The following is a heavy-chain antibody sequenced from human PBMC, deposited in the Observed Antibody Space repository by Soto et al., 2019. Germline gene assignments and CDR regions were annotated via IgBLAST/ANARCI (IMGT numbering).Heavy chain of an antibody. CDR3: AKNQIRDYGDYSFDY. V-gene: IGHV3-30*18. Sequence: QVQLVESGGGVVQPGRSLRLSCAASGFTFSSYGMHWVRQAPGKGLEWVAVISYDGSNKYYADSVKGRFTISRDNSKNTLYLQMNSLRAEDMAVYYCAKNQIRDYGDYSFDYWGQGTLVTVSS. CDR1: GFTFSSYG. CDR2: ISYDGSNK. J-gene: IGHJ4*02. D-gene: IGHD4-17*01.